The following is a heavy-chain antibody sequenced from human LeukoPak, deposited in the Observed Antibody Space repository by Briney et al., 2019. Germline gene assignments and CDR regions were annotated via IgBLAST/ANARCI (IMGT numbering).Heavy chain of an antibody. CDR2: ISDSGGNS. D-gene: IGHD6-19*01. Sequence: GGSLRLSCAASGFSFSSYAMIWVRQAPGKGLEWVSSISDSGGNSFYIDSVKGRFTISRDNSKNTLYLQVNSLRAEDTALYYCAKVSTIIEAGLRYFDLWGRGTLVTVSS. CDR1: GFSFSSYA. J-gene: IGHJ2*01. V-gene: IGHV3-23*01. CDR3: AKVSTIIEAGLRYFDL.